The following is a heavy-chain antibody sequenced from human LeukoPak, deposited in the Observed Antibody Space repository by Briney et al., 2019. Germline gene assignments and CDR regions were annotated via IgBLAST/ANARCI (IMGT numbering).Heavy chain of an antibody. V-gene: IGHV3-30*04. D-gene: IGHD3-10*01. J-gene: IGHJ6*02. CDR2: ISYDGNT. Sequence: GRSLRLSCTTSGFTFGAHAFHWVRQAPGKGLEWMAVISYDGNTYSADSVKGRFTISRDNSRNALYLQMNSLRPEDTAIYYCARCGSGSYQPPYYYYHGMDVWGQGTTVTVSS. CDR3: ARCGSGSYQPPYYYYHGMDV. CDR1: GFTFGAHA.